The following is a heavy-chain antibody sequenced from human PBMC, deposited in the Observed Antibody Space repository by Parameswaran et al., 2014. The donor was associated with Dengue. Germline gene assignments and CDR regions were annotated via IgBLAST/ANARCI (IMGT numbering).Heavy chain of an antibody. Sequence: WVRQAPGQGLEWMGAIIPVFGTRNYAQKFQGRVTITADESTSTVYMDLRSLRSEDTAVFYCARSPLTQFYETTTYYSYLHSWGQGTLVTVSS. J-gene: IGHJ4*02. CDR2: IIPVFGTR. D-gene: IGHD3-22*01. V-gene: IGHV1-69*01. CDR3: ARSPLTQFYETTTYYSYLHS.